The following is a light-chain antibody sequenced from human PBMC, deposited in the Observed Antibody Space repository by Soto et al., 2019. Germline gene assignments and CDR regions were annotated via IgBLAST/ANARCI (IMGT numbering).Light chain of an antibody. V-gene: IGLV3-25*02. CDR3: LSADSSRLYV. CDR2: KDT. Sequence: SYELTQPPSVSVSPGQTARITCSGDELPKEYAYWYQQKPGQAPLLVIYKDTERPSGIPERFSASSSGTTVTLTISGVQAEDEGDYYCLSADSSRLYVFGTGTKVNVL. CDR1: ELPKEY. J-gene: IGLJ1*01.